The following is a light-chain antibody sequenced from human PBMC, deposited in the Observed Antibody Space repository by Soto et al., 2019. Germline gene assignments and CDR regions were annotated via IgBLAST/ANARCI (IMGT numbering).Light chain of an antibody. J-gene: IGKJ5*01. CDR1: QGISSR. CDR3: LQHNSYPIT. Sequence: DIQMTQSPSSASASVGDRVTITCRASQGISSRLAWYQQRPGKAPNLLIYAASSLQSGVPSRFSGSGSGTDFTLIISSLQPEDFATYYCLQHNSYPITFGQGTRLEIK. CDR2: AAS. V-gene: IGKV1-12*01.